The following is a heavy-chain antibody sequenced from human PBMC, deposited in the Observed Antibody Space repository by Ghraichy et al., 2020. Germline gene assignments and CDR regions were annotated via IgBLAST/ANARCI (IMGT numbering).Heavy chain of an antibody. D-gene: IGHD6-19*01. Sequence: GESLNISCAASGFTVSSNYMSWVRQAPGKGLEWVSVIYSGGSTYYADSVKGRFTISRDNSKNTLYLQMNSLRAEDTAVYYCARDTGYSSGWYDYWGQGTLVTVSS. V-gene: IGHV3-53*01. CDR2: IYSGGST. CDR3: ARDTGYSSGWYDY. J-gene: IGHJ4*02. CDR1: GFTVSSNY.